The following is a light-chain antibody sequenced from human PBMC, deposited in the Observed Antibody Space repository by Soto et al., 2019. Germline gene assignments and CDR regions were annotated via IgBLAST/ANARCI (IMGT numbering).Light chain of an antibody. J-gene: IGKJ1*01. CDR3: QQYYSTPTP. Sequence: DIVMTQSPDSLAVSLGESATINCKSSQSVLYSSNNKNYLAWYQQKPGQPPKLLIYWASTRESGVPDRFSGSGSGTDFTLTISSLQAEDVAVYYCQQYYSTPTPFGQGTKVDI. CDR2: WAS. V-gene: IGKV4-1*01. CDR1: QSVLYSSNNKNY.